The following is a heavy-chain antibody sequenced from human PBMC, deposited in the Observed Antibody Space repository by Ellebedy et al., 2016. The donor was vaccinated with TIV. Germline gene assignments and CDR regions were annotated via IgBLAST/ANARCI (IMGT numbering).Heavy chain of an antibody. Sequence: SETLSLTCNVSGDSISSNSYYWGWIRKPPGKGLGWIGSIYYTGSTYYNPSLKRRVTISVDTSKNQFSLNLNSLTAADTAVYYCARGLRASGSFWFDPWGQGILVTVFS. V-gene: IGHV4-39*02. J-gene: IGHJ5*02. D-gene: IGHD3-10*01. CDR3: ARGLRASGSFWFDP. CDR2: IYYTGST. CDR1: GDSISSNSYY.